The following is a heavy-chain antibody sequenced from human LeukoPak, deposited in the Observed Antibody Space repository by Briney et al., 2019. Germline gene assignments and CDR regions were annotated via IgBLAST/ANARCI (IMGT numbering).Heavy chain of an antibody. CDR1: GFTFSSYT. V-gene: IGHV3-30*04. Sequence: GGSLRLSCTASGFTFSSYTMHWVRRAPGKGLEWVAVISHDGNIKYHADSMKDRFTISRDSSRNTLYLQMNNLRPEDTAVYSCARAKYYDSRGYSVREAYDIWGQGTMVTVSS. CDR2: ISHDGNIK. CDR3: ARAKYYDSRGYSVREAYDI. J-gene: IGHJ3*02. D-gene: IGHD3-22*01.